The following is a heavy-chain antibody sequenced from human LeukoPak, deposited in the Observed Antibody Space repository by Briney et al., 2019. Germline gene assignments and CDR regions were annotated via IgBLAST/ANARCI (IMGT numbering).Heavy chain of an antibody. CDR3: ASYSNSGSYYFDP. CDR2: IIPILGIA. V-gene: IGHV1-69*04. D-gene: IGHD1-26*01. Sequence: ASLKVSCKASGGTFSSYAISWVRQAPGQGLEWMGRIIPILGIANYAQKFQGRVTITADKSTSTAYMELSSLRSEDTAVYYCASYSNSGSYYFDPWGQGTLVTVSS. J-gene: IGHJ5*02. CDR1: GGTFSSYA.